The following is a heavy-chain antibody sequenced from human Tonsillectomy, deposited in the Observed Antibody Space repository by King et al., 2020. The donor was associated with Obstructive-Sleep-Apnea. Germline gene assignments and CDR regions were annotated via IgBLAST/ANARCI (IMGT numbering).Heavy chain of an antibody. CDR3: ARTQNGNYEGGYWFDP. V-gene: IGHV5-10-1*03. CDR2: IDPTDSYT. J-gene: IGHJ5*02. CDR1: GYSFTNYW. Sequence: VQLVESGAEVKKPGESLRISCKGSGYSFTNYWISWVRRMPGKGLEWMGRIDPTDSYTNYSPSFQGHVTISTDKSISTAYLQWSSQKASDTAMYYCARTQNGNYEGGYWFDPGGQGTLVTVSS. D-gene: IGHD1-7*01.